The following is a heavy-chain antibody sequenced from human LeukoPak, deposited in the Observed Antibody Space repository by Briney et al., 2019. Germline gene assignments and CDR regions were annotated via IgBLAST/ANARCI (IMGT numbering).Heavy chain of an antibody. CDR1: GYTFTRYG. D-gene: IGHD1-14*01. V-gene: IGHV1-18*01. Sequence: ASVKVSCKASGYTFTRYGITWVRQAPGQGLEWMGWISTYNGNTIYARNLQGRITMTTDTFTSTAYMELTSLISDDTAVYYCARDRQGSGPRPPETNWFDPWGQGTLVTVSS. CDR2: ISTYNGNT. J-gene: IGHJ5*02. CDR3: ARDRQGSGPRPPETNWFDP.